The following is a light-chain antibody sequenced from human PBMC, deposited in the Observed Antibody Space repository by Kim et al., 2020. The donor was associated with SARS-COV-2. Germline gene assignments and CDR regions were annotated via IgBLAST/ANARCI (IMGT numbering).Light chain of an antibody. CDR2: DAA. CDR1: QSVSRGY. J-gene: IGKJ1*01. CDR3: QQYDSSPRT. V-gene: IGKV3-20*01. Sequence: CPGGRAPLSCRASQSVSRGYLAWYQQKPGQSPRLLIYDAASRATGIPDRFSGSGSGTDFTLTISRLEPEDFAVYYCQQYDSSPRTFGQGTKVDIK.